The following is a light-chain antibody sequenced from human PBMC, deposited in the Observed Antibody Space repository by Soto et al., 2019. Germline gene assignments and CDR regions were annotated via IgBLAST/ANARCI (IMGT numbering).Light chain of an antibody. V-gene: IGKV1-5*01. CDR3: QQYNSYPLT. Sequence: DIQMTESPSTLPASVGDRVTLTCRGSQSITSWLAWYQQKPGKPPQLLIYDASMLESGVPSRFSGSGSGTEFTLIISSLQLDDFATYYCQQYNSYPLTFGGGTKVDIK. J-gene: IGKJ4*01. CDR1: QSITSW. CDR2: DAS.